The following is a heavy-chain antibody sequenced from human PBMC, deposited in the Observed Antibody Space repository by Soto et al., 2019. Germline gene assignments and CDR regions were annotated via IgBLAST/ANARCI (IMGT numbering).Heavy chain of an antibody. CDR1: GFTFSSYS. Sequence: GGSLRLSCAASGFTFSSYSMNWVRQAPGKGLEWVSSISSSSSYIYYADSVKGRFAISRDNAKNSLYLQMNSLRAEDTAVYYCARVVLRYFDWLSDYFDYWGQGTLVTVSS. CDR2: ISSSSSYI. D-gene: IGHD3-9*01. J-gene: IGHJ4*02. V-gene: IGHV3-21*01. CDR3: ARVVLRYFDWLSDYFDY.